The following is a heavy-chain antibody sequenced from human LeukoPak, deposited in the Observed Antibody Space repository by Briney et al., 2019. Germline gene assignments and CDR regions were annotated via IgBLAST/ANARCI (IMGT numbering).Heavy chain of an antibody. D-gene: IGHD6-13*01. CDR1: GFTFSSYG. CDR2: IWYDGSNK. V-gene: IGHV3-33*01. CDR3: AREGTYSSSWYPNRFDP. Sequence: PGRSLRLSCAASGFTFSSYGMHWVRQAPGKGLEWVAVIWYDGSNKYYADSVKGRFTISRDNSKITLYLQMNSLRAEDTAVYYCAREGTYSSSWYPNRFDPWGQGTLVTVSS. J-gene: IGHJ5*02.